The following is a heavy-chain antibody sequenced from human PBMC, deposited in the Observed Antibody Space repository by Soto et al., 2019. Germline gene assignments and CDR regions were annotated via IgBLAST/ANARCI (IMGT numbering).Heavy chain of an antibody. CDR2: ITPVFGPV. CDR3: AREPLSIHADGLAP. Sequence: QVRLIQSGPQVRKPGSSVRVSCEPSGETFASYNIAWVRQAPGQGLEWMGKITPVFGPVRYRQGFQGRLTITADRSTGTSHMELSDLRLDDSAVYFCAREPLSIHADGLAPWGQGTLVTVSS. CDR1: GETFASYN. J-gene: IGHJ5*02. V-gene: IGHV1-69*08.